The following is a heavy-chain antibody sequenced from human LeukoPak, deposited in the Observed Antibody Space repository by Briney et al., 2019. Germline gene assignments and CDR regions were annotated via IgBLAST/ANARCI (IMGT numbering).Heavy chain of an antibody. V-gene: IGHV4-34*01. J-gene: IGHJ6*02. CDR3: ARGPRITMVRGVITHYYYGMDV. Sequence: KTGGSLRLSCAASGFTFSSYWMNWARQPPGKGLEWIGEINHSGSTNYNPSLKSRVTISVDTSKNQFSLKLSSVTAADTAVYYCARGPRITMVRGVITHYYYGMDVWGQGTTVTVSS. CDR1: GFTFSSYW. CDR2: INHSGST. D-gene: IGHD3-10*01.